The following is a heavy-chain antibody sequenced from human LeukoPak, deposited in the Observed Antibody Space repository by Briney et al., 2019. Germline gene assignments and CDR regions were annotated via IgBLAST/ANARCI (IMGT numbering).Heavy chain of an antibody. CDR1: GDSITNRNW. D-gene: IGHD2-15*01. CDR2: ISHSGST. CDR3: ARDSPAYCSGGNCYNWYFDL. V-gene: IGHV4-4*02. J-gene: IGHJ2*01. Sequence: SGTLSLTCAVSGDSITNRNWWNWVRQPPGQGLGWIGEISHSGSTNYNPSLKSRVTISVDKSKNEFSLNLSSVTAADTAVYYCARDSPAYCSGGNCYNWYFDLWGRGTLVSVSS.